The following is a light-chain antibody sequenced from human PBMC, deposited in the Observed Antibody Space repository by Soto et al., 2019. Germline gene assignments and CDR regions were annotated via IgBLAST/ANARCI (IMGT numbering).Light chain of an antibody. CDR3: SSYRRGSTYV. CDR1: SSDVGGYNY. V-gene: IGLV2-14*03. J-gene: IGLJ1*01. Sequence: QSVLTQAASVSGSPGQSITVSCTRTSSDVGGYNYVSWYQHPGKAPRLMIYDVTNRPSGVSDRFSGSKSGNTASLTISGLQAEDEADYYCSSYRRGSTYVFGTGTKVTVL. CDR2: DVT.